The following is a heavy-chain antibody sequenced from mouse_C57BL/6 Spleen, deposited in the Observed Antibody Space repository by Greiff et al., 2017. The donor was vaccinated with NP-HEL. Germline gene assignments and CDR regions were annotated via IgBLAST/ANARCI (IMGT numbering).Heavy chain of an antibody. Sequence: VQLQQSGAELVRPGTSVKLSCKASGYTFTSYWMHWVKQRPGQGLEWIGVIDPSDSYTNYNQKFKGKATLTVDTSSSTAYMQLSSLTSEDSAVYYCAITTVAFDYWGQGTTLTVSS. CDR2: IDPSDSYT. V-gene: IGHV1-59*01. D-gene: IGHD1-1*01. J-gene: IGHJ2*01. CDR1: GYTFTSYW. CDR3: AITTVAFDY.